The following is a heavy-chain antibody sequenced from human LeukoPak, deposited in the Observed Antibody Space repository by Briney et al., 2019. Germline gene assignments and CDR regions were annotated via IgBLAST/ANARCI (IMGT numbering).Heavy chain of an antibody. CDR3: ATDLVGYYDSSVTSN. J-gene: IGHJ4*02. D-gene: IGHD3-22*01. CDR2: FDPEDGET. CDR1: GYTLTELS. V-gene: IGHV1-24*01. Sequence: ASVNVSCTVSGYTLTELSMHWVRQAPGKGLEWMGGFDPEDGETIYAQKFQGRVTMTEDTSTDTAYMELSSLRSEDTAVYYCATDLVGYYDSSVTSNWGQGTLVTVSS.